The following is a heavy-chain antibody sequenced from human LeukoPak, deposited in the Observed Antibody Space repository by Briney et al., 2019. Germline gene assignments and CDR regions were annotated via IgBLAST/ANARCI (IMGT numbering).Heavy chain of an antibody. J-gene: IGHJ5*02. CDR1: GYTFTTFG. Sequence: ASVSVSCKASGYTFTTFGISWVRQAPGQGLEWMGWISAYNGNTNYAQKLQGRVTMTTDTSTSTAYMELRSLRSDDTAVYYCARDPVVAATGNWFDPWGQGTLVTVSS. CDR3: ARDPVVAATGNWFDP. CDR2: ISAYNGNT. D-gene: IGHD2-15*01. V-gene: IGHV1-18*01.